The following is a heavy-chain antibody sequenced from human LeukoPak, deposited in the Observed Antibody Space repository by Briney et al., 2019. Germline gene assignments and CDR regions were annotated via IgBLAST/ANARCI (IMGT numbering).Heavy chain of an antibody. CDR3: ARDCRRTMIVVVSPRRRCWFDP. J-gene: IGHJ5*02. CDR2: IKQDGSEK. CDR1: GFTFSSYW. Sequence: GGALRLSCAASGFTFSSYWMSWVRQAPGKGREWVAHIKQDGSEKYYVDSVKGRFTISRDNAKNSLYLQMNSLRAEDTAVYSCARDCRRTMIVVVSPRRRCWFDPWGQGTLVTVSS. D-gene: IGHD3-22*01. V-gene: IGHV3-7*01.